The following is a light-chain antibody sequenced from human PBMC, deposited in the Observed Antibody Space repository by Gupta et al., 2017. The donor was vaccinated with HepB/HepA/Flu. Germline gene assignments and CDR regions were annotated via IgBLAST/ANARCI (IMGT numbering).Light chain of an antibody. CDR2: GAS. CDR3: QQYGNSPLT. J-gene: IGKJ4*01. V-gene: IGKV3-20*01. Sequence: EIVLTQSPGTLSLSPGERATLSCRASQSVSSSSLAWYQQKPGQAPRLLIYGASSRATGIPDRFSGSGSGTDFTLTIIRLEPEDFAVYYCQQYGNSPLTFGGGAKVEIK. CDR1: QSVSSSS.